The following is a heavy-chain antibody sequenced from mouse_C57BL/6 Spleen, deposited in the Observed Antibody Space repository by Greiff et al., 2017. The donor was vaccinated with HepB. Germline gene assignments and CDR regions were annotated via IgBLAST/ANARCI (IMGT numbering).Heavy chain of an antibody. CDR2: IDPENGDP. V-gene: IGHV14-4*01. Sequence: VQLQQSGAELVRPGASVKLSCTASGFNIKDDYMHWVKQRPEQGLEWIGWIDPENGDPEYASKFQGKATITADTSSNTAYLQLSSLTSEDTAVYYCTTDGSSYAWFAYWGQGTLVTVSA. CDR3: TTDGSSYAWFAY. CDR1: GFNIKDDY. D-gene: IGHD1-1*01. J-gene: IGHJ3*01.